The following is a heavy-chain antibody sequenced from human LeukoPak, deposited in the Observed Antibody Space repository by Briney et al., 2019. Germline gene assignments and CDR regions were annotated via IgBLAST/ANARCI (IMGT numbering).Heavy chain of an antibody. V-gene: IGHV1-2*07. D-gene: IGHD3-10*01. J-gene: IGHJ5*02. CDR1: GYTFNENY. CDR2: LNPINGDT. Sequence: ASVKVSCKASGYTFNENYIHWVRQAPGQGLEWMGSLNPINGDTKYAHPFNGRVTMTMDTSISTVYMELKTLTSDDTAVYYCARHDGYGSGRWDWFDPWGQGTLVTVSS. CDR3: ARHDGYGSGRWDWFDP.